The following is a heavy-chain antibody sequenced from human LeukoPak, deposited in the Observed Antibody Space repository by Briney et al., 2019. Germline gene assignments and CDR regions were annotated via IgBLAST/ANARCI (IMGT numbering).Heavy chain of an antibody. D-gene: IGHD6-13*01. V-gene: IGHV3-23*01. CDR2: ISGSGGST. J-gene: IGHJ1*01. CDR3: AKAAAAAEFEFAEYFQH. Sequence: TGGSLRLSCAASGFTFSSYAMSWVRQAPGKGLEWVSAISGSGGSTYYADSVKGRFTISRDNSKNTLYLQMNSLRAEDTAVYYCAKAAAAAEFEFAEYFQHWGQGTLVTVSS. CDR1: GFTFSSYA.